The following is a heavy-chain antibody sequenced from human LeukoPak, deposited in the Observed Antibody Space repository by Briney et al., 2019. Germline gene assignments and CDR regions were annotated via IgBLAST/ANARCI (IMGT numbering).Heavy chain of an antibody. CDR2: IYYSGST. J-gene: IGHJ6*03. CDR3: ARQFGGDWHYYYMDV. CDR1: GGSISSYY. Sequence: PSETLSLTCTVSGGSISSYYWSWIRQPPGKGLEWIGYIYYSGSTNYNPSLKSRVTISVDTSKNQFSLKLSSVTAADTAVYWCARQFGGDWHYYYMDVWGKGTTVTVSS. D-gene: IGHD3-16*01. V-gene: IGHV4-59*01.